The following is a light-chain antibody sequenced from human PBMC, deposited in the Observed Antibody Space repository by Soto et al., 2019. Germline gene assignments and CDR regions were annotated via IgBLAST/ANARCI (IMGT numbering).Light chain of an antibody. V-gene: IGKV1-5*01. Sequence: IHMTHSPSTLSASSPYRFTINCRASQSVSIWLAWYRQKPGKAPKLLIYDASSLESGVPSRFSGSGSGTEFTLTISSLQPDNFATYYCQQYNSYTFGGGTKVDI. CDR3: QQYNSYT. CDR2: DAS. J-gene: IGKJ4*01. CDR1: QSVSIW.